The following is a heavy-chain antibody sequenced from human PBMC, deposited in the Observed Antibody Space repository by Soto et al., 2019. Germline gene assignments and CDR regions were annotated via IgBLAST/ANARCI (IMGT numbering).Heavy chain of an antibody. CDR1: GASITTYY. V-gene: IGHV4-59*01. Sequence: PAETLSLTCYVSGASITTYYWSWIRQPPGKGLEWIGSISYSGSTKYNPSLESRVMISLDTSKNQFSLRLTSVTAADTALYYCARDWDSSGLFDPWGQGALVTVSS. CDR3: ARDWDSSGLFDP. J-gene: IGHJ5*02. D-gene: IGHD3-10*01. CDR2: ISYSGST.